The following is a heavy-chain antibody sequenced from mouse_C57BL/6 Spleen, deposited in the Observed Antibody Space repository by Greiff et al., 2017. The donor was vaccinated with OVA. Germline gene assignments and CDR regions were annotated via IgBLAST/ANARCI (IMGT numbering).Heavy chain of an antibody. CDR1: GFTIKNTY. J-gene: IGHJ1*03. D-gene: IGHD5-1*01. Sequence: EVQLQQSVAELVRPGASVKLSCTASGFTIKNTYMHWVKQRPEQGLEWIGRIDPANGNTKYAPKFQGKATITADTSSNTAYLQLSSLTSEDTAIYYCARRNPDLRYFDVWGTGTTVTVSS. V-gene: IGHV14-3*01. CDR3: ARRNPDLRYFDV. CDR2: IDPANGNT.